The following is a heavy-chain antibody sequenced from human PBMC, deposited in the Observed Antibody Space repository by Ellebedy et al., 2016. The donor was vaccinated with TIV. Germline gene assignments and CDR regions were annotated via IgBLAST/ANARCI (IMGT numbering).Heavy chain of an antibody. V-gene: IGHV5-51*01. CDR3: ARQYYYDSSGYYDPYYFDY. CDR1: GYSFTSYW. J-gene: IGHJ4*02. Sequence: GESLKISXKGSGYSFTSYWIGWVRQMPGKGLEWMGIIYPGDSDTRYSPSFQGQVTISADKSISTAYLQWSSLKASDTAMYYCARQYYYDSSGYYDPYYFDYWGQGTLVTVSS. CDR2: IYPGDSDT. D-gene: IGHD3-22*01.